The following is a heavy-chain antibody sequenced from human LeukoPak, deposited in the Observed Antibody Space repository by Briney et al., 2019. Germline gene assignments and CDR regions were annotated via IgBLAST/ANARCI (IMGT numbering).Heavy chain of an antibody. CDR2: INHSGST. V-gene: IGHV4-34*01. J-gene: IGHJ2*01. CDR3: ARVMVSRPWYFDL. CDR1: GGSFSGYY. Sequence: SETLSLTCAVYGGSFSGYYWSWIRQPPGKGLEWIGEINHSGSTNYNPSLKSRVTISVDTSKNQFSLTLSSVTAADTAVYYCARVMVSRPWYFDLWGRGTLVTVSS. D-gene: IGHD2-8*01.